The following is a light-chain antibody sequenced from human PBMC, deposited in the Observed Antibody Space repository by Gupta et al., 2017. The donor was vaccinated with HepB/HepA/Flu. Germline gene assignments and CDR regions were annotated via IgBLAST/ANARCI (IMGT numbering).Light chain of an antibody. Sequence: EIVLTQSPATLSLSPVERATLSCRTSQDVSGFLAWYQQRPGQAPRLLIYDAYKRASGVPGRFSGSGSGTEFSLTIDSRGPEDFAVYYCQQRNHWPVTFGHGTXVDIK. CDR3: QQRNHWPVT. J-gene: IGKJ3*01. V-gene: IGKV3-11*01. CDR1: QDVSGF. CDR2: DAY.